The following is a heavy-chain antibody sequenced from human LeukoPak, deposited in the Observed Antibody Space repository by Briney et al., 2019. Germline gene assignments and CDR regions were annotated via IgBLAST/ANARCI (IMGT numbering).Heavy chain of an antibody. CDR1: GFSFSTYG. CDR3: ARDLGYCSDGTCPLGY. Sequence: PGGSLRLSCAASGFSFSTYGMHWVRQAPGKGLEWVAVIWYDGSSEDYADSVKGRFSISRDNSKDTLYLQMNSLGDEDTSVYYCARDLGYCSDGTCPLGYWGQGTLVTVSS. CDR2: IWYDGSSE. D-gene: IGHD2-15*01. J-gene: IGHJ4*02. V-gene: IGHV3-33*01.